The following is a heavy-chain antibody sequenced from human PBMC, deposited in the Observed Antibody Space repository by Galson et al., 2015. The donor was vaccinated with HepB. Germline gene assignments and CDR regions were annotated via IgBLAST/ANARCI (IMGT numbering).Heavy chain of an antibody. Sequence: TLSLTCTVSGGSISSGGYYWSWIRQHPGKGLEWIGYIYYSGSTYYNPSLKSRVTISVDTSKNQFSLKLSSVTAADTAVYYCARASGDTIAAAGTFFDYWGQGTLVTVSS. J-gene: IGHJ4*02. CDR2: IYYSGST. CDR1: GGSISSGGYY. D-gene: IGHD6-13*01. CDR3: ARASGDTIAAAGTFFDY. V-gene: IGHV4-31*03.